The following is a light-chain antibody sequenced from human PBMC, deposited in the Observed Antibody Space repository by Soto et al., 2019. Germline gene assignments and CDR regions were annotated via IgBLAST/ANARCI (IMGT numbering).Light chain of an antibody. CDR1: QGISDA. V-gene: IGKV1D-13*01. J-gene: IGKJ5*01. Sequence: AIQLTQSPSSLSAAVGDRVTITCRASQGISDALAWYQQKPGKAPRLLIYDASSLESGVPSRFSGSGSGTDFTLTISSLQPEDFATYYCQQFNNYPFTFGQGTRLEIK. CDR3: QQFNNYPFT. CDR2: DAS.